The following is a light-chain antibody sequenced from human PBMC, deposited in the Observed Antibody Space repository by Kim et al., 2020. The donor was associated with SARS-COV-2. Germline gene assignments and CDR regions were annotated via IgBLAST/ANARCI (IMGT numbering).Light chain of an antibody. CDR3: QQTDSFPWT. Sequence: ASVGDRVTITCRAGQAISDWLAWYQQKPGKAPKLLIYEASSLQSGVPSRFSGSGYGTDFTLTISSLQPEDFATYYCQQTDSFPWTFGQGTKVDIK. J-gene: IGKJ1*01. V-gene: IGKV1-12*01. CDR1: QAISDW. CDR2: EAS.